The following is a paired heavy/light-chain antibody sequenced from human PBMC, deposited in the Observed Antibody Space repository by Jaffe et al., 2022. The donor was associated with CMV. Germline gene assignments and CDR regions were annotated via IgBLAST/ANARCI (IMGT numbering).Heavy chain of an antibody. CDR3: VKGSWIDY. CDR2: ISGRDGST. Sequence: EVQLLESGGGLVQPGGSLRLSCVASGFSFSTYDMTWARQAPGKGLEWVSGISGRDGSTNYADSVKGRFTISRDNSMNTLYLQMNTLRVEDTAVYHCVKGSWIDYWGQGTLVTVSS. D-gene: IGHD3-3*01. CDR1: GFSFSTYD. V-gene: IGHV3-23*01. J-gene: IGHJ4*02.
Light chain of an antibody. CDR2: AAS. CDR1: QDISNF. Sequence: DIQMTQSPSAMSASVGDRVTITCRASQDISNFLAWFQQKPGKAPTRLIYAASSLQSGVPSRFSGSGSGTEFTLTISSLQPEDFAIYYCLQHHSYPRTFGGGTKVEIK. V-gene: IGKV1-17*03. J-gene: IGKJ4*01. CDR3: LQHHSYPRT.